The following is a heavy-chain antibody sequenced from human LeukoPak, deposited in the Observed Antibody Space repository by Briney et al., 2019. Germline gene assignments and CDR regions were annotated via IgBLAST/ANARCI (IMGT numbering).Heavy chain of an antibody. Sequence: GGSLRFSCAASGFTFSSYAMSWVRQAPGKGLEWVSAISGRGGGTYYADSVKGRFTISRDNSKNTLALQMNSLRAEDTAVYYCAKGGVRGALDAFDIWGQGTMVTVSS. J-gene: IGHJ3*02. CDR3: AKGGVRGALDAFDI. CDR1: GFTFSSYA. CDR2: ISGRGGGT. D-gene: IGHD1-26*01. V-gene: IGHV3-23*01.